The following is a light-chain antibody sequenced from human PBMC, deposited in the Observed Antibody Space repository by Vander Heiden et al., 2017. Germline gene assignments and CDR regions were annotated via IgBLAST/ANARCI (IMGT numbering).Light chain of an antibody. CDR2: GAS. J-gene: IGKJ1*01. V-gene: IGKV3D-15*01. CDR1: QSVSSS. Sequence: EIVMTQSPATLSVSPGERATLSCRPSQSVSSSLAWYQQKPGQAPRLLIYGASTRATGIPARFSGSGSRTEFTLTISNLQSEDFAVYYCQQYNSWPLTFGQGTKVEIK. CDR3: QQYNSWPLT.